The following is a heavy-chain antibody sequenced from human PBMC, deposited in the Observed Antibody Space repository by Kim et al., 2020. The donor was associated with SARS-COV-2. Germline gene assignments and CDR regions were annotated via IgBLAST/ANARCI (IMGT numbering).Heavy chain of an antibody. D-gene: IGHD6-13*01. V-gene: IGHV3-11*03. Sequence: GGSLRLSCAASGFTFSDYYMSWIRQAPGKGLEWVSYISSSSSYTNYADSVKGRFTISRDNAKNSLYLQMNSLRAEDTAVYYCAGEQQLGPADVWGQGTTVTVSS. J-gene: IGHJ6*02. CDR2: ISSSSSYT. CDR3: AGEQQLGPADV. CDR1: GFTFSDYY.